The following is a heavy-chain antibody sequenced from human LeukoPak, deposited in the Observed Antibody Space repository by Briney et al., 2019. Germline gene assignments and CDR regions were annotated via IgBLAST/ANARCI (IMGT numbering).Heavy chain of an antibody. Sequence: SETLSLTCTVSGGSISSYYWSWIRQPPGKGLEWIGYIYYSGSTSYNPSLKSRVTISVDTSKNQFSLKLSSVTAADTAVYYCARVPTVTFFDYWGQGTLVTVSS. V-gene: IGHV4-59*12. J-gene: IGHJ4*02. D-gene: IGHD4-17*01. CDR3: ARVPTVTFFDY. CDR2: IYYSGST. CDR1: GGSISSYY.